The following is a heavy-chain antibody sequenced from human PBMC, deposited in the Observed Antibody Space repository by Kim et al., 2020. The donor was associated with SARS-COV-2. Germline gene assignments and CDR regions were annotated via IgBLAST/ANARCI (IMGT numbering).Heavy chain of an antibody. D-gene: IGHD3-3*02. CDR2: INPNSGGT. CDR3: ARGRDILGADTGPTSVAFLY. J-gene: IGHJ4*02. CDR1: GYPFNDYY. V-gene: IGHV1-2*02. Sequence: ASVKVSCKASGYPFNDYYMHWVRQGPGQGHEWMGWINPNSGGTNYAQKFQGRVAMTRDTSISTAYLELSRLISGDTAVYYCARGRDILGADTGPTSVAFLYWGQGTLVTGSS.